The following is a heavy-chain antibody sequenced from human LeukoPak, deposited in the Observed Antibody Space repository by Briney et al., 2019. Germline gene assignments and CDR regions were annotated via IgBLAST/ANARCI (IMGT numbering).Heavy chain of an antibody. CDR3: ARTPYYDFWSGYYLYGMDV. J-gene: IGHJ6*02. Sequence: GGSLRLSCAASGFTFSTYAMNWVRQAPGKGLEWVSAISGSGGNTYYADSVKGRFTISRDNSKNTLYLQMSSLRVEDTASYYCARTPYYDFWSGYYLYGMDVWGQGTTVTVSS. CDR1: GFTFSTYA. CDR2: ISGSGGNT. V-gene: IGHV3-23*01. D-gene: IGHD3-3*01.